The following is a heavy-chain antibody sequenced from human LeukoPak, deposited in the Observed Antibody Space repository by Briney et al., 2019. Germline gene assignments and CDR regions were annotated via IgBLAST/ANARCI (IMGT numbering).Heavy chain of an antibody. Sequence: ASVKVSCKASGYTFTGYYTHWVRQAPGQGLEWMGWINPNSGGTNYAQKLQGRVTMTTDTSTSTAYMELRSLRSDDTAVYYCARVGNVWREQQLPFFDYWGQGTLVTVSS. V-gene: IGHV1-2*02. D-gene: IGHD6-13*01. CDR1: GYTFTGYY. CDR2: INPNSGGT. CDR3: ARVGNVWREQQLPFFDY. J-gene: IGHJ4*02.